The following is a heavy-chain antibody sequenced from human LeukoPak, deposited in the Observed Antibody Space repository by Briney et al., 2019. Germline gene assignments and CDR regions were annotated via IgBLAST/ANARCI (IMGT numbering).Heavy chain of an antibody. CDR3: ARDQSHWFDP. V-gene: IGHV4-38-2*02. CDR1: GYSISSGYY. Sequence: SETLSLTCTVSGYSISSGYYWGWIRQPPGKGLEWIGSIYHSGRTFYNPSLKSRVTISVDTSKNQFSLKLTSVTAADTAVYYCARDQSHWFDPWGQGTLVTVSS. J-gene: IGHJ5*02. CDR2: IYHSGRT.